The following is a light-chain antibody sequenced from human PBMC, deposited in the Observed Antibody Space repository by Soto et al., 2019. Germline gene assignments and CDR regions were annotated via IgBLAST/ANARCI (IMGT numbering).Light chain of an antibody. Sequence: QSVLTQPASVSGSPGQSITITCTGTRSDIGAYNFVSWYQQHPGEVPKLMLYDVSIRPSGVSNRFSGSKSGNTASLTISGLQAEDEADYYCTSWTTSTTMIFGGGTKATVL. CDR3: TSWTTSTTMI. CDR1: RSDIGAYNF. CDR2: DVS. V-gene: IGLV2-14*03. J-gene: IGLJ2*01.